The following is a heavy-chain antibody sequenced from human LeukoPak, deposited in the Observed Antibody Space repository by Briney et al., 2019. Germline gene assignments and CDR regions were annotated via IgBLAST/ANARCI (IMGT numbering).Heavy chain of an antibody. CDR1: RFTFSNYG. CDR2: ISIDGGEK. V-gene: IGHV3-30*18. CDR3: ANPQSRGYDYLDY. J-gene: IGHJ4*02. D-gene: IGHD5-12*01. Sequence: PGRSLRLSCAGSRFTFSNYGMHWVRQAPGKGLEWVAVISIDGGEKHYGDPVRGRFTISRDNSKNMLYLQMNSLRVEDTAVYYCANPQSRGYDYLDYWGQGTLVSVSS.